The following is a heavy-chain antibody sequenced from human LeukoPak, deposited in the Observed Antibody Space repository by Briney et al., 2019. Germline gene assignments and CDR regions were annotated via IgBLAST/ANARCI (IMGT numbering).Heavy chain of an antibody. J-gene: IGHJ4*02. V-gene: IGHV3-23*01. Sequence: GGSLRLSCAASGFTFTNYAMTWVRQAPRKGLVWVSAISAGGGSTYYADSVKGLFTIARDNSKNTLSLQMDSLRAEDTAVYYCARTGMGDYVRFPNDYWGQGTLVTVSS. CDR1: GFTFTNYA. D-gene: IGHD4-17*01. CDR2: ISAGGGST. CDR3: ARTGMGDYVRFPNDY.